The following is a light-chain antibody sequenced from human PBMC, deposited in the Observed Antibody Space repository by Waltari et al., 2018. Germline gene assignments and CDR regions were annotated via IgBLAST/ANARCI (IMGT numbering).Light chain of an antibody. CDR2: AAS. J-gene: IGKJ1*01. Sequence: IQLTQSPSFLSASIGDRITITCRASQDIRNDVGWYQQKPGEAPKLLIYAASILQSGVPSNCSGSGSGTDFTLTISSLQPEDFATYYCLQDYNYPRTFGQGTKVEIK. V-gene: IGKV1-6*01. CDR3: LQDYNYPRT. CDR1: QDIRND.